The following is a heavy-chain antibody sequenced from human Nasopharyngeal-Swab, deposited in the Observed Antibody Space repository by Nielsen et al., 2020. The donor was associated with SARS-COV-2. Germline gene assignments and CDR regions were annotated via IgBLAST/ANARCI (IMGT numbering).Heavy chain of an antibody. Sequence: GGPLRSSCAASAFTFGNYYLTWIRQAPGKGLDWVSYFSGTVDTVYYADSVKGRFTISRDNAKNSLYLQMNSLRAEDTAVYYCARGDDTTDYYEPFDYWGQGTLVTVSS. J-gene: IGHJ4*02. CDR2: FSGTVDTV. D-gene: IGHD3-22*01. V-gene: IGHV3-11*01. CDR3: ARGDDTTDYYEPFDY. CDR1: AFTFGNYY.